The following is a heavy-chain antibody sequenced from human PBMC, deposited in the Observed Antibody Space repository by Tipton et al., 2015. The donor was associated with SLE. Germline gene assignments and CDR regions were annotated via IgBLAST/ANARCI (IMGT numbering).Heavy chain of an antibody. V-gene: IGHV4-59*01. D-gene: IGHD6-13*01. J-gene: IGHJ6*03. CDR1: GGSIFSYY. Sequence: LRLSCTVSGGSIFSYYWSWIRQPPGKGLEWIGYIYFSGSTNYNPSLRSRVTMSIDTSNNQFSLKLSSVTAADTAVYFCARDGGAAAESYNYYMDVWGRGTTVTVS. CDR3: ARDGGAAAESYNYYMDV. CDR2: IYFSGST.